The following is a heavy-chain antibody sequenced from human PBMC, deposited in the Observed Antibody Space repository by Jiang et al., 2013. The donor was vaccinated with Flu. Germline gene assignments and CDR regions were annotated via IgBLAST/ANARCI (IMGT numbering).Heavy chain of an antibody. CDR3: ARVSEGYCTSIACFGFDP. J-gene: IGHJ5*02. CDR2: TYYRSKWYN. Sequence: RTYYRSKWYNDYAVSVKSRITINPDTSKNQFSLQLNSVTPEDTAVYYCARVSEGYCTSIACFGFDPWGQGTLVTVSS. D-gene: IGHD2-2*01. V-gene: IGHV6-1*01.